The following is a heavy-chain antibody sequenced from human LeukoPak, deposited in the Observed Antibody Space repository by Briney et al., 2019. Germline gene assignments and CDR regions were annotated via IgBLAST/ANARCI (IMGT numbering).Heavy chain of an antibody. J-gene: IGHJ3*02. CDR2: ISSSGSTI. D-gene: IGHD6-13*01. CDR3: AREGLAAAGTEDAFDI. CDR1: GFTFSDYY. V-gene: IGHV3-11*04. Sequence: DPGGSLRLSCAASGFTFSDYYMSWIRQAPGKGLEWVSYISSSGSTIYYADSVKGRFTISRDNAKNSLYLQMNSLRAEDTAVYYCAREGLAAAGTEDAFDIWGQGTMVTVSS.